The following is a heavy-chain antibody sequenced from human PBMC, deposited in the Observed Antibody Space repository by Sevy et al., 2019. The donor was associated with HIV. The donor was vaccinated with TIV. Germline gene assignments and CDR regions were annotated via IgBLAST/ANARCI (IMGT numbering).Heavy chain of an antibody. CDR3: TWWKGSQSIFDF. J-gene: IGHJ4*02. CDR2: LKRKRDGGTL. Sequence: GGSLRLSCTASGFTFGDYGLSWVRQAPGKGLEWIAFLKRKRDGGTLDHAASVKGRFTISRDDYKNIAYLQMNDLQNGDSALYYCTWWKGSQSIFDFWGRGALVTVSS. CDR1: GFTFGDYG. D-gene: IGHD2-15*01. V-gene: IGHV3-49*04.